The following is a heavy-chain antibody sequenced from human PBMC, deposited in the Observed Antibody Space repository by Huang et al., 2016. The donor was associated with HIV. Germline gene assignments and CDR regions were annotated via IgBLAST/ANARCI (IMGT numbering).Heavy chain of an antibody. V-gene: IGHV1-18*01. CDR3: ARDTYYTDIWKRNDASFL. CDR2: IGSDSRDT. Sequence: QVQLVQSGGEVKQPGASVRVSCKASGYDFGSYGMSWVRQAPGQGLEWLGWIGSDSRDTRTAQKFQGRVTMTTDRSATTTYMELRSLRYDDTAVYYCARDTYYTDIWKRNDASFLWGQGTMITV. D-gene: IGHD3-22*01. CDR1: GYDFGSYG. J-gene: IGHJ3*01.